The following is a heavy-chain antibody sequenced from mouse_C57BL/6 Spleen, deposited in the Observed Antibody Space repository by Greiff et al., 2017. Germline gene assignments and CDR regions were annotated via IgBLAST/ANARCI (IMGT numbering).Heavy chain of an antibody. CDR3: ADYYGSRGVMDY. D-gene: IGHD1-1*01. CDR1: GYTFTDYE. CDR2: IDPETGGT. V-gene: IGHV1-15*01. J-gene: IGHJ4*01. Sequence: QVQLQQSGAELVRPGASVTLSCKASGYTFTDYEMHWVKQTPVHGLEWIGAIDPETGGTAYNQKFKGKAILTADKSSSTAYMELRSLTSEDSAVYYCADYYGSRGVMDYWGQGTSVTVSS.